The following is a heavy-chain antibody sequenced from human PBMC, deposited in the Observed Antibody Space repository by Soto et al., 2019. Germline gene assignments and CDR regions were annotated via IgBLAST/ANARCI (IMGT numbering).Heavy chain of an antibody. J-gene: IGHJ6*03. CDR1: GGSFSGYY. D-gene: IGHD5-18*01. V-gene: IGHV4-34*01. Sequence: SETLSLTCAVYGGSFSGYYWSWIRQPPGKGLEWIGEINHSGSTNYNPSLKSRVTISVDTSKNQFSLKLSSVTAADTAVYYCARVIWKRYGYGGYYYMDVWGKGTTVTVSS. CDR3: ARVIWKRYGYGGYYYMDV. CDR2: INHSGST.